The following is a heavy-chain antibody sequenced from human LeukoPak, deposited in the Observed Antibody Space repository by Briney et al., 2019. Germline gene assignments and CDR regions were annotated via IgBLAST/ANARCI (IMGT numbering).Heavy chain of an antibody. J-gene: IGHJ5*02. D-gene: IGHD2-8*01. CDR1: GGSISSYY. Sequence: SETLSLTCTVSGGSISSYYWSWIRQPPGKGQEWIGEINHSGSTNYNPSLKGRVTISVDTSKNQFSLKLSSVTAADTAMYYCADTNTQDWFDPWGRGTLVTVSS. CDR3: ADTNTQDWFDP. CDR2: INHSGST. V-gene: IGHV4-34*01.